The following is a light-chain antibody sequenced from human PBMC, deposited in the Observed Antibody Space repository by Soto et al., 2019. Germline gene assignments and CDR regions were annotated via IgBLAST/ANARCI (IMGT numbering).Light chain of an antibody. CDR2: GAS. J-gene: IGKJ1*01. CDR3: QQYGSSPRT. CDR1: QRVSSNY. V-gene: IGKV3-20*01. Sequence: EIVLTQSPFTLSLSPGDRATLSCRASQRVSSNYLAWYQQRPGQAPRLLIYGASDRATGVPDRFSGSGSGTDFTLTISRLEPEDFAVYYCQQYGSSPRTFGQGTKVDIK.